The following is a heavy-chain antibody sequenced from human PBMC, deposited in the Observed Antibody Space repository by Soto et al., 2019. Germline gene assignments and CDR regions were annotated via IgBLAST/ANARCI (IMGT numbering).Heavy chain of an antibody. CDR3: AGDDSSSNAFDI. V-gene: IGHV1-69*13. CDR1: GGTFSSYA. D-gene: IGHD6-6*01. Sequence: SVKVSCKASGGTFSSYAISWVRQAPGQGLEWMGGIIPIFGTANYAQKFQGRVTITADESTSTAYMELSSLRSEDTAVYYCAGDDSSSNAFDIWGQGTLVTVSS. J-gene: IGHJ4*02. CDR2: IIPIFGTA.